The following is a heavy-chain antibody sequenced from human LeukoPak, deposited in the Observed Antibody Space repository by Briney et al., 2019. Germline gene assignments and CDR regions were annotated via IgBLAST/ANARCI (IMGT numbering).Heavy chain of an antibody. V-gene: IGHV3-7*01. CDR2: VKQDGSEK. Sequence: GGSLRLSCAASGFTFSDYWMSWVRQAPGKGLEWVANVKQDGSEKFYVDSVKGRFTISRDNAKNSLYLQMNSLRVEDTAVYYCARPTTVGSLFDYWGQGTLVTVSS. D-gene: IGHD4-17*01. CDR1: GFTFSDYW. J-gene: IGHJ4*02. CDR3: ARPTTVGSLFDY.